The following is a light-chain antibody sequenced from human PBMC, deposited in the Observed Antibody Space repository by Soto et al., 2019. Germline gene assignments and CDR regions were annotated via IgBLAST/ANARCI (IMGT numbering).Light chain of an antibody. J-gene: IGKJ2*01. Sequence: EIVLMQSPDILSLSPGERATVSCRASETITNNDLAWYQQKPGQAPRLLLYGASTRPTGIPDRFSGSGSGTDFHLTIGRLEPEDFAVYFCHHYGSSPPYTFGQGTKLDIK. CDR1: ETITNND. CDR2: GAS. CDR3: HHYGSSPPYT. V-gene: IGKV3-20*01.